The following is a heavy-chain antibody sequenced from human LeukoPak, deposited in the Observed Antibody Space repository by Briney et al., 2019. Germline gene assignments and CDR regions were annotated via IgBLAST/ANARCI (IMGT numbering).Heavy chain of an antibody. J-gene: IGHJ6*02. CDR3: VKDISGSGWYDILTGYTACGMDV. D-gene: IGHD3-9*01. CDR1: GFTFSSYT. CDR2: ISWDGGST. V-gene: IGHV3-43*01. Sequence: PGGSLRLSCAASGFTFSSYTMHWVRQAPGKGLEWVSLISWDGGSTYHADSVKGRFTISRDNSKNSLYLQMNSLRTEDTALYYCVKDISGSGWYDILTGYTACGMDVWGQGTTVTVSS.